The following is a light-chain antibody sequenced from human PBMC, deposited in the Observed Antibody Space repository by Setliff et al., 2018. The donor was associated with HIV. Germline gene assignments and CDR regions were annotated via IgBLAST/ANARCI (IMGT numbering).Light chain of an antibody. V-gene: IGLV2-11*01. CDR2: DVN. Sequence: QSVLTQPRSVSGSPGQSVTISCTGTGDDVGGYNFVSWYQQHPGKAPKLLIYDVNKWPSGVPDRFSGSKSGNTASLTISGLQADDEADYYCCSYTDTHIWVFGGGTKGTVL. CDR3: CSYTDTHIWV. CDR1: GDDVGGYNF. J-gene: IGLJ3*02.